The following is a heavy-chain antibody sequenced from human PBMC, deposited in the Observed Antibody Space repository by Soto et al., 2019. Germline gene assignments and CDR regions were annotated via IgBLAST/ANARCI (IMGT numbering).Heavy chain of an antibody. CDR3: ARGRTDY. CDR2: ISYDGSNK. Sequence: PGGFLRLSCAASGFTFSSYAMHWVRQAPGKGLEWVAVISYDGSNKYYADSVKGRFTISTDNSKNTLYLQMNSLRAEDTAVYYCARGRTDYWGQGTLVTVSS. V-gene: IGHV3-30-3*01. CDR1: GFTFSSYA. J-gene: IGHJ4*02.